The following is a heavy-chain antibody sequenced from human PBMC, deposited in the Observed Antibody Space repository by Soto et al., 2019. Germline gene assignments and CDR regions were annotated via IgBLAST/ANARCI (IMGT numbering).Heavy chain of an antibody. Sequence: SVKVPCTAARYTFSNFVVTFVVHPPGQGLEWMGWISAYTDTPNYAQKFQGRVTMTIDTSTSTAYMDLRSLTSDDTAVYYCARVKPGVEAWLDPSGPGTGVTVSS. V-gene: IGHV1-18*01. J-gene: IGHJ5*02. D-gene: IGHD2-2*01. CDR1: RYTFSNFV. CDR2: ISAYTDTP. CDR3: ARVKPGVEAWLDP.